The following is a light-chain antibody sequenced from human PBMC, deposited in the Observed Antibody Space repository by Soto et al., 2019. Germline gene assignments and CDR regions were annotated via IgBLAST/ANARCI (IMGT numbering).Light chain of an antibody. CDR1: QSISNF. V-gene: IGKV1-39*01. CDR3: QQSYNSPQT. CDR2: AAS. Sequence: DIQMTQSPSSLSASVGDRVTMTCRASQSISNFLNWYQQKPGKPPRLLIYAASSLQSGVPSRFSGSGSGTDFTLTISSLQPEDFATYSCQQSYNSPQTFGQGTKVDIK. J-gene: IGKJ1*01.